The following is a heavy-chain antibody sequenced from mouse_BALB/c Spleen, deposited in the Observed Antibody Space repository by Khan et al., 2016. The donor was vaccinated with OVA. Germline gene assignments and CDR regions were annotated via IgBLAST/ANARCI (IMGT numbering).Heavy chain of an antibody. CDR3: ARYYGSSYYFDD. V-gene: IGHV1-7*01. Sequence: VQLQQSGAELAKPGASVKMSCKASGYTFTSYWMHWVKQRPGQGLEWIGYINPSTGYTEYNQKFKDKATLTADKSSSTAYMQLSSLTSEDSAVYYCARYYGSSYYFDDWGQGTTLTVSS. CDR2: INPSTGYT. CDR1: GYTFTSYW. D-gene: IGHD1-1*01. J-gene: IGHJ2*01.